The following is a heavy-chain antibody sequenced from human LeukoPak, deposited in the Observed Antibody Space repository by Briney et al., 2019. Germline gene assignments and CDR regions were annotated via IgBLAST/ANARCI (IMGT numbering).Heavy chain of an antibody. D-gene: IGHD6-13*01. CDR1: GFTFSSYG. V-gene: IGHV3-33*01. CDR2: IWYDGSNK. Sequence: RSLRLSCAASGFTFSSYGMHRVRQAPGKGLEWVAVIWYDGSNKYYADSVKGRFTISRDNSKNTLHLQMNTLRAEDTAVYYCASRIATAGSVDYWGQGTLVTVSS. J-gene: IGHJ4*02. CDR3: ASRIATAGSVDY.